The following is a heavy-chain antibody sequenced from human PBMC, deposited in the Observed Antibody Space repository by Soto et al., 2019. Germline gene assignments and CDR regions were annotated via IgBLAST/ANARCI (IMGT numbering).Heavy chain of an antibody. J-gene: IGHJ5*02. Sequence: HLQLQESGSGLVKPSQTLSLTCAVYGGSISSGGYSWSWIRQPPGKGLEWIGYIYHSGSTYYNPSLKRRVTISVDRSKNQFSLKLSSVTAADTAVYYCARVPDRWGQGTLVTVSS. CDR2: IYHSGST. CDR1: GGSISSGGYS. V-gene: IGHV4-30-2*01. D-gene: IGHD2-2*01. CDR3: ARVPDR.